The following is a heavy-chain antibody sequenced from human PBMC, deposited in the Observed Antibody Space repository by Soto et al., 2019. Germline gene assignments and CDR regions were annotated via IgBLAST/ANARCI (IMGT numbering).Heavy chain of an antibody. D-gene: IGHD6-19*01. CDR1: GFTFSSYW. J-gene: IGHJ4*02. CDR2: INSDGSST. CDR3: ARGGLSWLAYPSVDY. V-gene: IGHV3-74*01. Sequence: PGGSLRLSCAASGFTFSSYWMHWVRQAPGKGLVWVSRINSDGSSTSYADSVKGRFTISRDNAKNTLYLQMNSLRAEDTAVYYCARGGLSWLAYPSVDYWGQGTLVTVSS.